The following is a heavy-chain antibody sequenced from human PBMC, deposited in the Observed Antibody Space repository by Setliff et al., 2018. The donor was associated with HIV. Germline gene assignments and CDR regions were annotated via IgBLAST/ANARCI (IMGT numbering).Heavy chain of an antibody. Sequence: PSETLSLTCTVSGDSITAYYWTWIRQPPGKGLEWIGRLDSTGTSSYNPSLESRVTMSVDTSKNQFSLTLTSVTAADTAVYYCARDGARDGYNLDSWGQGTLVTVSS. J-gene: IGHJ5*02. CDR2: LDSTGTS. V-gene: IGHV4-4*07. D-gene: IGHD6-25*01. CDR3: ARDGARDGYNLDS. CDR1: GDSITAYY.